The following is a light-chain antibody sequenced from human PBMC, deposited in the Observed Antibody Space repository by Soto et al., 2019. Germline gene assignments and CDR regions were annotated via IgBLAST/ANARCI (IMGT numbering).Light chain of an antibody. CDR1: QSVTSNY. Sequence: EIVLTQSPGTLSVSPGERAALSCKASQSVTSNYLAWYQQRPGQAPRLLIYAANRRATGSPDRLTGSGSGTDFNLAISSLEPEDSALYYCQQDAGAPWTFGQGTRVEIK. V-gene: IGKV3-20*01. CDR3: QQDAGAPWT. J-gene: IGKJ1*01. CDR2: AAN.